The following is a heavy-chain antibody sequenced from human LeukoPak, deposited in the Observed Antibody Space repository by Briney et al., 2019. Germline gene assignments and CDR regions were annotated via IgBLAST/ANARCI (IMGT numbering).Heavy chain of an antibody. D-gene: IGHD3-3*01. J-gene: IGHJ4*02. V-gene: IGHV1-2*02. Sequence: GASVKVSCKASGYTFTGYYMHWVRQAPGQGLEWMGWINPNSGGTNYAQKFQGRVTMTRDTSISTAYMELSRLRSDDTALYYFARDFLAEKLRFLEWLPHISNYWGKGTLVTVSS. CDR2: INPNSGGT. CDR1: GYTFTGYY. CDR3: ARDFLAEKLRFLEWLPHISNY.